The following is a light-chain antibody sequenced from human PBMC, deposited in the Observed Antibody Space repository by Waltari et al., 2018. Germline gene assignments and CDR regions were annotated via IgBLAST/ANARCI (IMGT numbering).Light chain of an antibody. CDR1: NLGRKR. J-gene: IGLJ2*01. CDR2: DDS. Sequence: SYVLTQAPSVSVAPGKTVKIACGGNNLGRKRVHWYQQKPGQAPIFVVFDDSDRPSGIPERFSGSNSGNTATLTIRRAEAGDEADYYCQVGDAIDEPVLFGGGTKLTV. CDR3: QVGDAIDEPVL. V-gene: IGLV3-21*03.